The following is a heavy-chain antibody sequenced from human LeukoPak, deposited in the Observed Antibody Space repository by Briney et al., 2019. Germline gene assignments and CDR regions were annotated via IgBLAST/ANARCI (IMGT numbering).Heavy chain of an antibody. CDR2: IRRKAYVGTT. CDR1: GFTFGASA. J-gene: IGHJ4*02. D-gene: IGHD4-23*01. V-gene: IGHV3-49*04. CDR3: TRYDGNSFSY. Sequence: GGPLGLSCTAPGFTFGASATSWVGQAPGKGLEGVGFIRRKAYVGTTEYAASVKGRFTISRDDSKSIAYLQMNSLKTEDTAVYYCTRYDGNSFSYWGQGTLVTVSS.